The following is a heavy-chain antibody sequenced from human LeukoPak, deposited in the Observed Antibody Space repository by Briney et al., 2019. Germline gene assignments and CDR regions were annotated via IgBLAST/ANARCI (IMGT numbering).Heavy chain of an antibody. Sequence: SETLSLTCIVSGGSISSNNYYWGWIRQPPGKGLEYIGSIYYTGSTYYNPSLKSRVTISVDTSKDQFSLRLTSVTAADTAVYYCARHWVRNLYYYYYMGVWGKGTTVTVSS. CDR1: GGSISSNNYY. D-gene: IGHD1-14*01. CDR3: ARHWVRNLYYYYYMGV. J-gene: IGHJ6*03. V-gene: IGHV4-39*01. CDR2: IYYTGST.